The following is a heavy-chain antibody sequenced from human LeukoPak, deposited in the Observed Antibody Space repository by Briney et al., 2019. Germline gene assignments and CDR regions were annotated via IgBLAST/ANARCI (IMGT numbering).Heavy chain of an antibody. J-gene: IGHJ4*02. Sequence: GGSLRLSRAASGFTFSSYAMHWVRQAPGQGLEWVAVISYDGSNKYYADSVKGRFTISRDNSKNTLYLQMNSLRAADTAVYYCARARHYYGSGSVLYYFDYWGQGTLVTVSS. D-gene: IGHD3-10*01. CDR2: ISYDGSNK. CDR3: ARARHYYGSGSVLYYFDY. V-gene: IGHV3-30-3*01. CDR1: GFTFSSYA.